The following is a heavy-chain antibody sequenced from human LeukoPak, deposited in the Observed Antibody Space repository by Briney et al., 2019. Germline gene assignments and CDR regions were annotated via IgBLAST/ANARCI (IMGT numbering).Heavy chain of an antibody. J-gene: IGHJ5*02. CDR2: IHSNGGA. V-gene: IGHV4-59*01. Sequence: SETLSLTCTVSGGSISNYYWSWIRQPPGKGLEWIGSIHSNGGANYNASLNSRATISRDTSRSQVSLKLTSVTAADTAVYYCASSNLGSLGQFDPWGQGTLVTVSS. CDR3: ASSNLGSLGQFDP. CDR1: GGSISNYY. D-gene: IGHD3-10*01.